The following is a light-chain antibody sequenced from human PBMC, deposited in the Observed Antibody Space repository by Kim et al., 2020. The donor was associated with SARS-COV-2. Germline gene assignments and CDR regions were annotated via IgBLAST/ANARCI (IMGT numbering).Light chain of an antibody. CDR2: GTS. CDR3: QQYGSSPNT. V-gene: IGKV3-20*01. CDR1: QSVRSK. J-gene: IGKJ2*01. Sequence: PGERAPLSCTASQSVRSKIAWYQQKPGQAPRLLINGTSSRATGIPDRFSGSGSGTDFTLTISRLEPEDFAVYYCQQYGSSPNTFGQGTKLEI.